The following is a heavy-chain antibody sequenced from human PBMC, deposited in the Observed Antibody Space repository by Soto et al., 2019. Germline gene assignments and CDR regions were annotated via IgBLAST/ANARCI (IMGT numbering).Heavy chain of an antibody. CDR2: ISSSTGYI. J-gene: IGHJ6*02. CDR1: GFNFSVYS. Sequence: PVGSLRLSCAPSGFNFSVYSMNWVRQAPGKGLEWVASISSSTGYINYADSLKGRATISRDNAKNSLFLQLNSLRAEDTAMYYCARGVSSSWVDSYYGTDVWGQGNMVTGFS. D-gene: IGHD2-2*01. V-gene: IGHV3-21*06. CDR3: ARGVSSSWVDSYYGTDV.